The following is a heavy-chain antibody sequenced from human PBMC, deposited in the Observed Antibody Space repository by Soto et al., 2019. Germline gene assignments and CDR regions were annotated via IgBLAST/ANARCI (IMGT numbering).Heavy chain of an antibody. D-gene: IGHD2-15*01. Sequence: ASVKVSCKVSGYTLTELSMHWVRQAPGKGLEWMGGFDPEDGETIYAQKFQGRVTMTEDTSTDTAYMELSSLRSEDTAVYYCATAGFCDPCSGGPRRRYYYYYMDVRGKGTTVTVSS. CDR1: GYTLTELS. J-gene: IGHJ6*03. V-gene: IGHV1-24*01. CDR2: FDPEDGET. CDR3: ATAGFCDPCSGGPRRRYYYYYMDV.